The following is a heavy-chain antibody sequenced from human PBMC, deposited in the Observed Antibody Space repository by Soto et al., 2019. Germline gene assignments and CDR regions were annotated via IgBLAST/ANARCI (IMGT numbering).Heavy chain of an antibody. V-gene: IGHV5-51*01. J-gene: IGHJ6*02. D-gene: IGHD3-10*01. CDR3: ARHADRDMVERDYYGMDV. CDR2: IYPGNSDT. Sequence: GESLKISRKGSGYSFTSYWIGWGRQMPGKGLEWMGLIYPGNSDTRYSPSFQGQVTMSADKSISTAYLQWISLQASSAAMYYCARHADRDMVERDYYGMDVWGQGTTVTVSS. CDR1: GYSFTSYW.